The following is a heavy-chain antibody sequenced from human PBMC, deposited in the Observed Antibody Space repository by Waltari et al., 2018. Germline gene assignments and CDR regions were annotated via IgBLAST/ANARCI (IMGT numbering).Heavy chain of an antibody. V-gene: IGHV2-26*01. CDR3: ARFTVTTLGNWFDP. CDR1: GFSLSNARMG. CDR2: IFSNDEK. D-gene: IGHD4-17*01. Sequence: QVTLKESGPVLVKPTETLTLTCTVSGFSLSNARMGVSWIRQPPGKALEWLAHIFSNDEKSYSTSLKSRPTISKDTSKSQVVLTMTNMDPVDTATYYCARFTVTTLGNWFDPWGQGTLVTVSS. J-gene: IGHJ5*02.